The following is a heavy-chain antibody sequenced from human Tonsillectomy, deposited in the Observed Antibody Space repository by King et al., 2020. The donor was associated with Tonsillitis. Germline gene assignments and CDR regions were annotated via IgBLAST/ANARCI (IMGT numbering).Heavy chain of an antibody. D-gene: IGHD1-26*01. CDR2: ISASGDRT. CDR3: AKGTSGTYSVIDY. J-gene: IGHJ4*02. CDR1: GFTFSSYS. V-gene: IGHV3-23*04. Sequence: VQLVESGGGLVQPGGSLRLSCAASGFTFSSYSMSWVRQAPGKGLEWVSYISASGDRTYYADSVKGRFTISRDNSKNTLFLQMNRLRAEDTAVYYCAKGTSGTYSVIDYWGQGTLVTVSS.